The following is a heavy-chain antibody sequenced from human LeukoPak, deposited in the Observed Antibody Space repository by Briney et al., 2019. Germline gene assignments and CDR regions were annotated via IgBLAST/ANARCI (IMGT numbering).Heavy chain of an antibody. CDR3: AAQYSSGWYGYEYFQH. J-gene: IGHJ1*01. D-gene: IGHD6-19*01. CDR1: GGSMRSNY. CDR2: IYYSGST. V-gene: IGHV4-59*01. Sequence: SETLSLTCTVSGGSMRSNYWSLIRQPPGKGLEWIGNIYYSGSTNYNPSLKSRVTISVDTSKNQFSLKLSSVTAADTAVYYCAAQYSSGWYGYEYFQHWGQGTLVTVSS.